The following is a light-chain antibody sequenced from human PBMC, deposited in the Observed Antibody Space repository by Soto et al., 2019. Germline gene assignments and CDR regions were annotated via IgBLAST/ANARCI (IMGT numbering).Light chain of an antibody. CDR3: QQYNSYPWT. CDR1: QSVSSSY. V-gene: IGKV3-20*01. J-gene: IGKJ1*01. Sequence: DIVLTPSPGTLSFSPFERAALSCRASQSVSSSYLAWYQQKPGQAPRLLIYGASSRATGIPDRFSGSGSGTAFTLTISSLQPDDFATYYCQQYNSYPWTFGQGTKVDIK. CDR2: GAS.